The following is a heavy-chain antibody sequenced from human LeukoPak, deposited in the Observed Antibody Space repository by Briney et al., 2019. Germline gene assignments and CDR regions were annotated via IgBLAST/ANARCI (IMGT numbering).Heavy chain of an antibody. Sequence: GGSLRLSCAASGFTFSSYSMNWVRQAPGKGLEWVSSISSSSSYIYYADSVKGRFTISRDNAKNSLYLQMNSLRAEDTAVYYCARDNRRDGYNDYWGQGTLVTVSS. D-gene: IGHD5-24*01. CDR3: ARDNRRDGYNDY. J-gene: IGHJ4*02. CDR1: GFTFSSYS. V-gene: IGHV3-21*01. CDR2: ISSSSSYI.